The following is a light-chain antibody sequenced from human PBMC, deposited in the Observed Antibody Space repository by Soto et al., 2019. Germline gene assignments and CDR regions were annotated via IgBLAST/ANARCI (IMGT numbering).Light chain of an antibody. CDR1: QSIGTW. CDR3: HQYNNWPPGT. V-gene: IGKV1-5*01. Sequence: DIQLTQSPPYLSASVGERVNITCRASQSIGTWLAWHQQKPGKAPNLLMFDASTLHTGVPSRFSGSGSGTEFTLTISSLQSEDFALYYCHQYNNWPPGTFGQGTKVDIK. CDR2: DAS. J-gene: IGKJ2*01.